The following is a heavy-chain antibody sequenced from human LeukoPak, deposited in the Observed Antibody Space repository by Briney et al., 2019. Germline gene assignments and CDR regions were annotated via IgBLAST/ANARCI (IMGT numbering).Heavy chain of an antibody. CDR1: GGTLSRYD. Sequence: ASVKVSCKTSGGTLSRYDINWVRQATGQGLEWMGWMNPNSGNTGYAQKFQGRVTMTRNTSISTTYMELSSLRSEDTAVYYCARTMLGYCSGGSCSNYYYMDVWGKGTTVTISS. V-gene: IGHV1-8*01. CDR3: ARTMLGYCSGGSCSNYYYMDV. CDR2: MNPNSGNT. J-gene: IGHJ6*03. D-gene: IGHD2-15*01.